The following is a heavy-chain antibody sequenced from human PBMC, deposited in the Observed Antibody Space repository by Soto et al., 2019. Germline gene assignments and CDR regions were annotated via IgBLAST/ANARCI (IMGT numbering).Heavy chain of an antibody. Sequence: EVQLVESGGGLVQPGGSLRLSCGASGFIFSSFWMSWVRQAPGKGLEWVANINQYGSEKYYVDPVKGRFTISRDNAKNSLYLQMNSLRAEDTAVYYCVLLRVGYCSSTSCYYYMDVWGTGTRVTVSS. D-gene: IGHD2-2*01. J-gene: IGHJ6*03. CDR3: VLLRVGYCSSTSCYYYMDV. CDR2: INQYGSEK. CDR1: GFIFSSFW. V-gene: IGHV3-7*01.